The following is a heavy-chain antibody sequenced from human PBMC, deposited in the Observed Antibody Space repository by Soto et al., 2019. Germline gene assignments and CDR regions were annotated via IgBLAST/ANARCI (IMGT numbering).Heavy chain of an antibody. V-gene: IGHV4-59*01. CDR2: IYYSGST. CDR3: ARAEGYYDFWSGYIAYYGMDV. D-gene: IGHD3-3*01. Sequence: SETLSLTCTVSGGSISSYYWSWIRQPPGKGLEWIGYIYYSGSTNYNPSLKSRVTISVDTSKNQFSLKLSSVTAADTAVYYCARAEGYYDFWSGYIAYYGMDVWGQGTTVTVSS. CDR1: GGSISSYY. J-gene: IGHJ6*02.